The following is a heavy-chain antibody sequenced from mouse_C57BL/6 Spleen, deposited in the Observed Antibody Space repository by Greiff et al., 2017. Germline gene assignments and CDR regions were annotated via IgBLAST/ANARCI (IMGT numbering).Heavy chain of an antibody. D-gene: IGHD2-2*01. Sequence: EVQLQQSGPGLVKPSQSLSLTCSVTGYSITSCYYWNWIRQCPGNKLEWMGYISYDGSNNYNPSLKNRISITRDTSKNQFFLKLNSVTTEDTATYYCARDYYYGYGGGLDYWGQGTTLTVSS. CDR3: ARDYYYGYGGGLDY. CDR1: GYSITSCYY. CDR2: ISYDGSN. V-gene: IGHV3-6*01. J-gene: IGHJ2*01.